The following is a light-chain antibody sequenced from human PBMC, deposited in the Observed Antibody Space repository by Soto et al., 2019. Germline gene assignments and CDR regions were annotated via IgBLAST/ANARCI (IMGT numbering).Light chain of an antibody. V-gene: IGKV1-5*03. CDR1: QTISSW. CDR3: QQCSRYPLT. J-gene: IGKJ4*01. Sequence: DIHMTQSPSTLSVSVGDRVTITCRASQTISSWLAWYQQKPGKAPKLLIYKASTLKSGVPSRFSGSGSGTEFTLTISSLQPDDFATYYCQQCSRYPLTFGGGTKVDIK. CDR2: KAS.